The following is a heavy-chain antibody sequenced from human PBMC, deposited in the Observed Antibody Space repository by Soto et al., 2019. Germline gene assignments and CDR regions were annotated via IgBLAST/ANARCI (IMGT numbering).Heavy chain of an antibody. CDR2: ISYDGSNK. CDR3: AKDLGSWNYFSSLAY. CDR1: GCTFSSYG. Sequence: PGGSLRLSCAASGCTFSSYGMHWVRQAPGKGLEWVAVISYDGSNKYYADSVKGRFTISRDNSKNTLYLQMNSLRAEDTAVYYCAKDLGSWNYFSSLAYWGQGTLVTVSS. J-gene: IGHJ4*02. V-gene: IGHV3-30*18. D-gene: IGHD1-7*01.